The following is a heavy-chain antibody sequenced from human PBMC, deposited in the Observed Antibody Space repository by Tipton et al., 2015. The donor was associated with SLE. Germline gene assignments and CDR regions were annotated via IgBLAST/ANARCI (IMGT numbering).Heavy chain of an antibody. CDR1: GGSIRSTNYY. Sequence: TLSLTCTASGGSIRSTNYYWSWIRQHPEKGLEWIGYIYYTGSTSYNPSLESRVTISVDTSKNQFSLRLTSVTAADSAGYYCAREVDFWSGYFDYWGQGALVTVSP. CDR3: AREVDFWSGYFDY. D-gene: IGHD3-3*01. J-gene: IGHJ4*02. CDR2: IYYTGST. V-gene: IGHV4-31*03.